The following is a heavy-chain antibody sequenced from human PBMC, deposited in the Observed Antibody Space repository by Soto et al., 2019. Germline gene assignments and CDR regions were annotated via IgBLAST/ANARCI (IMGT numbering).Heavy chain of an antibody. CDR3: AKGYFLGVVSIGGMDV. CDR1: GFTFSSYA. J-gene: IGHJ6*02. Sequence: QPGGSLRLSCAASGFTFSSYAMSWVRQAPGKGLEWVSAISGSGGSTYYADSVKGRFTISRDNSKNTLYLQMNSLRAEDTAVYYCAKGYFLGVVSIGGMDVWGQGTTVTVSS. V-gene: IGHV3-23*01. D-gene: IGHD3-3*01. CDR2: ISGSGGST.